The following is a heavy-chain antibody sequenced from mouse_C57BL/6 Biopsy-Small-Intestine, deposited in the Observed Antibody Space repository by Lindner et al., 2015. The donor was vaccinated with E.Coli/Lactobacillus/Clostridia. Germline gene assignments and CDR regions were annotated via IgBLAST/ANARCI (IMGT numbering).Heavy chain of an antibody. CDR3: TTGGWLPSWFAY. CDR1: GFNIEDDY. J-gene: IGHJ3*01. CDR2: IDPENGAT. Sequence: VQLQESGAELVRPGASVKLSCTASGFNIEDDYMHWVKQRPEQGLEWIGWIDPENGATEYASKFQGKATITADTFSNTAYLQLSSLTSEDTAVYYCTTGGWLPSWFAYWGQGTLVTVSA. D-gene: IGHD2-3*01. V-gene: IGHV14-4*01.